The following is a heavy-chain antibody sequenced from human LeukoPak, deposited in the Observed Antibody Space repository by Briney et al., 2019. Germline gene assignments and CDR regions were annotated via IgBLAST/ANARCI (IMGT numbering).Heavy chain of an antibody. CDR3: ARIIYGFYYFEY. V-gene: IGHV5-51*01. CDR1: GYSFNNYW. Sequence: GESLKISCKGSGYSFNNYWIGWVRQMPGKGLEWMGITYPGDSETKYSPSFQGQVTISAEKSISTAYLQWSSLRASDSAIYYCARIIYGFYYFEYWGQGTLVTVSS. CDR2: TYPGDSET. D-gene: IGHD2-2*02. J-gene: IGHJ4*02.